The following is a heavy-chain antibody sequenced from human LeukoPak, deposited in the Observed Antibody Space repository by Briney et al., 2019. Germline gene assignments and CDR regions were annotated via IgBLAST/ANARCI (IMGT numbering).Heavy chain of an antibody. D-gene: IGHD6-13*01. J-gene: IGHJ5*02. CDR1: GFTFSSYS. V-gene: IGHV3-21*01. CDR3: ARDFSSSWYRLNWFDP. CDR2: ISSSSSYI. Sequence: GGSLRLSCAASGFTFSSYSMNWVRQAPGKGLEWVSSISSSSSYIYYADSVKGRFTFSRDNAKNSLYLQMNSLRAEDTAVYYCARDFSSSWYRLNWFDPWGQGTLVTVSS.